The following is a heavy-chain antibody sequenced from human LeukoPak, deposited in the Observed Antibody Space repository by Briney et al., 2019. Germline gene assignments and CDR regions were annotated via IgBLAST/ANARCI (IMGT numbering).Heavy chain of an antibody. V-gene: IGHV3-53*01. CDR1: GFTFNSNY. D-gene: IGHD4-11*01. CDR2: IYSGGST. J-gene: IGHJ4*02. CDR3: ARGNYSNYLYDY. Sequence: GGSMRLSCAASGFTFNSNYISWVRQAPGKGLERVSVIYSGGSTYYADSVKGRFTISRDNSKNTLYLQMNSLRAENTAVYYCARGNYSNYLYDYWGQGTLVTVSS.